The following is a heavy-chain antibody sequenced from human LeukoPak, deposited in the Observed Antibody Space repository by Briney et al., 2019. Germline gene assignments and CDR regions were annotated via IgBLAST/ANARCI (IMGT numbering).Heavy chain of an antibody. J-gene: IGHJ4*02. CDR3: ARGGLRYFDY. V-gene: IGHV3-74*01. CDR2: INSDGSST. CDR1: GFTFSSYW. D-gene: IGHD3-16*01. Sequence: GGSLRLSCAASGFTFSSYWMHWVRHAPGKGLVWVSRINSDGSSTSYADSLKGRFTISRDNSKNTVYLQMNSLRAEDTAVYYCARGGLRYFDYWGQGTLVTVSS.